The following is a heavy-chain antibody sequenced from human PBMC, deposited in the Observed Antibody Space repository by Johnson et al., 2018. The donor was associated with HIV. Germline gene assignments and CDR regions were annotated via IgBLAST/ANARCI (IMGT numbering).Heavy chain of an antibody. CDR1: GFTFSSYA. CDR2: ISYDGSDK. V-gene: IGHV3-30*04. Sequence: VQLVESGGGLVQPGGSLRLSCAASGFTFSSYAMHWVRQAPGKGLEWVAVISYDGSDKYYADSVKGRFTISRDNSKNRLYLQMNSLRAEDTALYYCAKEAKQHDAFDIWGQGTMVTVSS. CDR3: AKEAKQHDAFDI. D-gene: IGHD6-13*01. J-gene: IGHJ3*02.